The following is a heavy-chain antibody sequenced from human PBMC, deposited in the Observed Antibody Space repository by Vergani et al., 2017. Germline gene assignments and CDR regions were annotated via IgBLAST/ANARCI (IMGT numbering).Heavy chain of an antibody. CDR3: ARGNXNDGFNSYYYMDV. D-gene: IGHD1-1*01. V-gene: IGHV3-11*01. CDR1: GFTFRDVY. J-gene: IGHJ6*03. Sequence: QVQLVESGGTLVKPGGSLRLSCAASGFTFRDVYMTWVRQVPGKGLEWVSHISDSGTSINYADSVKGRFTVSRDNAKKSLYLQMTSLRVEDTAVYYCARGNXNDGFNSYYYMDVWVKGTTVTVSS. CDR2: ISDSGTSI.